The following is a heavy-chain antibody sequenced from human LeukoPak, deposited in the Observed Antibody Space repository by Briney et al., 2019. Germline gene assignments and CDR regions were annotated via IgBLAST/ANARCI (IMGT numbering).Heavy chain of an antibody. Sequence: SETLSLTCTVSGGSTSTSAFYWGWIRQPPGKGLEWIGSIYDSGNEFYNPSLKSRVTISADTSKNQFSLKLNSVTAADTAMYYCARQISDYYYYYMDVWGEGITVTVSS. D-gene: IGHD2/OR15-2a*01. CDR3: ARQISDYYYYYMDV. J-gene: IGHJ6*03. V-gene: IGHV4-39*01. CDR1: GGSTSTSAFY. CDR2: IYDSGNE.